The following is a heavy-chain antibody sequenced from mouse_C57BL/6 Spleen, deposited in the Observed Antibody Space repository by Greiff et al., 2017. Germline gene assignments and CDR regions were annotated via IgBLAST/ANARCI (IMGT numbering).Heavy chain of an antibody. CDR3: TYDGYYAWFAY. CDR1: GFNIKDYY. CDR2: IDPEDGDT. J-gene: IGHJ3*01. Sequence: EVQLQQSGAELVRPGASVKLSCTASGFNIKDYYMHWVKQRPEQGLEWIGRIDPEDGDTEYAPKFQGKATMTADTSSNTAYLQLSSLTSEDTAVYYCTYDGYYAWFAYWGQGTLVTVSA. V-gene: IGHV14-1*01. D-gene: IGHD2-3*01.